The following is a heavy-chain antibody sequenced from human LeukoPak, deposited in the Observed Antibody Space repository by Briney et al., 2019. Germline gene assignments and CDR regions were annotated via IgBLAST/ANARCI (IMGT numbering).Heavy chain of an antibody. V-gene: IGHV3-30*18. CDR1: GFTFSSHG. CDR2: ISYDGSNK. CDR3: AKDFQVSGLYYYYYYGMDV. J-gene: IGHJ6*02. Sequence: GTSLRLSCAASGFTFSSHGMHWVRQAPGKGLEWVTFISYDGSNKYYADSVKGRFTISRDNSKNTLYLQMNSLRAEDTAVYYCAKDFQVSGLYYYYYYGMDVWGQGATVTVSS.